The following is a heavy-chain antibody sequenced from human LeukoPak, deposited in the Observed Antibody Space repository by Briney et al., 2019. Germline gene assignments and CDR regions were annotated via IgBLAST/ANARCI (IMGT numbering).Heavy chain of an antibody. CDR3: ARITPAAGAFDI. CDR1: GGSISSYY. Sequence: SETLSLTCTVSGGSISSYYWSWIRQPPGKGLEWIGYIYYSGSTNYNPSLKSRVTISVDTSKNQFSLKLSSVIAADTAVYYCARITPAAGAFDIWGQGTMVTVSS. J-gene: IGHJ3*02. CDR2: IYYSGST. V-gene: IGHV4-59*01. D-gene: IGHD6-13*01.